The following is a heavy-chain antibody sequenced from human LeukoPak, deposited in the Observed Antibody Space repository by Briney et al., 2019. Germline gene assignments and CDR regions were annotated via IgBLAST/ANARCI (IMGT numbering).Heavy chain of an antibody. CDR1: GFTFSSYW. V-gene: IGHV3-7*01. J-gene: IGHJ6*03. D-gene: IGHD2-2*01. Sequence: GGSLRLSCAASGFTFSSYWMSWVRQAPGKGLEWVANIKQDGSEKYYVDSVKGRFTISRDNAKNSLYLQMNSLRAEDTAVYYCAKDGSQYCSSTSCYYYYMDVWGKGTTVTVSS. CDR3: AKDGSQYCSSTSCYYYYMDV. CDR2: IKQDGSEK.